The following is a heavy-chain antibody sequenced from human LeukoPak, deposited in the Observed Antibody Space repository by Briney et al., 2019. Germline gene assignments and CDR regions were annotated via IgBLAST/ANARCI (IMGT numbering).Heavy chain of an antibody. Sequence: PGGSLRLSCAASGFTFSSYAMHWVRQAPGKGLEWVAVISYDGSNKYYADSVKGRFTVSRDNSKNTLFLQMHSLRAEDTAIYYCAKERDYGPADYWGQGTLVTVSS. J-gene: IGHJ4*02. CDR2: ISYDGSNK. CDR3: AKERDYGPADY. CDR1: GFTFSSYA. D-gene: IGHD4/OR15-4a*01. V-gene: IGHV3-30-3*01.